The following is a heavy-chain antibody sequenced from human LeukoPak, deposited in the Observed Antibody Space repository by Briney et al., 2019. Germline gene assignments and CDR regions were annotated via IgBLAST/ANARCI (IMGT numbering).Heavy chain of an antibody. J-gene: IGHJ5*02. CDR1: GYTFTGYY. CDR3: ARGHCSSTSCLNNWFDP. V-gene: IGHV1-2*02. D-gene: IGHD2-2*01. CDR2: INPNSGGT. Sequence: ASVKVSCKASGYTFTGYYMHWVRQAPGQGLEWMGWINPNSGGTNYAQKFQGRVTMTRDTSISTAYMELSRLRSDDTAVYYCARGHCSSTSCLNNWFDPWGQGTLVTVSS.